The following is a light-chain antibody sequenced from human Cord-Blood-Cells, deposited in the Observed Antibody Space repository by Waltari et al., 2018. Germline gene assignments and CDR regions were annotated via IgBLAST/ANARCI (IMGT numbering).Light chain of an antibody. V-gene: IGLV6-57*01. Sequence: NFMLTQPHSVSESPGKTVTISCTRSSGSIASNYVQWYQQRPGSSPTTVIYEENQRPSGVPDRFSGSSDTSSNSASLTLSGLKTEDEADYYCQSYDSSNQVFGGGTKLTVL. CDR2: EEN. CDR1: SGSIASNY. CDR3: QSYDSSNQV. J-gene: IGLJ3*02.